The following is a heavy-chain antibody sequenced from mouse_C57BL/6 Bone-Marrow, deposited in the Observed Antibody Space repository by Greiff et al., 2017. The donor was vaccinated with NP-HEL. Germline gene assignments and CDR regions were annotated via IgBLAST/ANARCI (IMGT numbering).Heavy chain of an antibody. Sequence: VKLMESGAELVRPGASVTLSCKASGYTFTDYEMHWVKQTPVHGLEWIGAIDPETGGTAYNQKFKGKAILTADKSSSTAYMELRSLTSEDSAVYYCTRRGFGGFAYWGQGTLVTVSA. CDR3: TRRGFGGFAY. J-gene: IGHJ3*01. D-gene: IGHD3-1*01. CDR1: GYTFTDYE. V-gene: IGHV1-15*01. CDR2: IDPETGGT.